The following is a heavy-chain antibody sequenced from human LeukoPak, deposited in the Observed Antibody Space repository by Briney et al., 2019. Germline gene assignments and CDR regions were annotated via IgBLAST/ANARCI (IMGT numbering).Heavy chain of an antibody. CDR2: SSSIGST. CDR3: ARDPTTVNKGFDI. CDR1: DDSFSSHY. Sequence: SETLSLTCSVSDDSFSSHYWTWSLQPPAKGLQGSGESSSIGSTNYNPSPKSRVTISVDTSKKQFSLTTTSVTAEDTAMYYCARDPTTVNKGFDIWGQGTMVTVAS. D-gene: IGHD4-17*01. J-gene: IGHJ3*02. V-gene: IGHV4-59*11.